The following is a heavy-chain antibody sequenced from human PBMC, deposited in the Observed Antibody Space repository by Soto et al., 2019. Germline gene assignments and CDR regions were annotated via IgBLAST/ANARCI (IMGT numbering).Heavy chain of an antibody. CDR3: ARDFSGSGELSLGDAFDI. CDR2: IIPILGIA. D-gene: IGHD3-16*02. CDR1: GGTFSSYT. V-gene: IGHV1-69*08. Sequence: QVQLVQSGAEVKKPGSSVKVSCKASGGTFSSYTISWVRQAPGQGLEWMGRIIPILGIANYAQKFQGRVTITADKSTSTAYMELSSLRSEDTAVYYCARDFSGSGELSLGDAFDIWGQGTMVTVSS. J-gene: IGHJ3*02.